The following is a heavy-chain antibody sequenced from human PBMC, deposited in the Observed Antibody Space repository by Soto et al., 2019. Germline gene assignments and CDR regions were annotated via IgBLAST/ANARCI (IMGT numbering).Heavy chain of an antibody. V-gene: IGHV4-59*01. CDR1: GGSISSYY. D-gene: IGHD3-9*01. J-gene: IGHJ6*03. CDR2: IYYSGST. Sequence: NPSETLSLTCTVSGGSISSYYWSWIRQPPGKGLEWIGYIYYSGSTNYNPSLKSRVTISVDTSKNQFSLKLSSVTAADTAVYYCARSKGDFDWLGHYYYYYMDVWGKGTTVTVSS. CDR3: ARSKGDFDWLGHYYYYYMDV.